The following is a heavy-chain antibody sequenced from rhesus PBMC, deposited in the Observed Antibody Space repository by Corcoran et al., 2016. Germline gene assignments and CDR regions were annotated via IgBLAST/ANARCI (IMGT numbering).Heavy chain of an antibody. Sequence: QVKLQQWGEGLVKPSETLSLTCAVYGGSISGYYYWSWIRQPAGKGLEWIGYIYGNSASTNHNPSRKNRVTISKDTAKNQFSLKLSSVTAADTAVYYCARGVVVSATSWSSLDVWGRGVLVTVSS. CDR3: ARGVVVSATSWSSLDV. CDR1: GGSISGYYY. V-gene: IGHV4-73*01. D-gene: IGHD2-39*02. J-gene: IGHJ5-2*02. CDR2: IYGNSAST.